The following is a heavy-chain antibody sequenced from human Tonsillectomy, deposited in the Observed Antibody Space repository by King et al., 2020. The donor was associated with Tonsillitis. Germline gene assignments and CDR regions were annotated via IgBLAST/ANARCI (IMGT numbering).Heavy chain of an antibody. D-gene: IGHD3-22*01. J-gene: IGHJ4*02. CDR3: TRVHWAYYDSSGYYLDY. V-gene: IGHV3-49*03. Sequence: DVQLVESGGGLVQPGRSLRLSCTASGFPFGDNGMSWFRQAPGKGLEWVGFIRSKAFGGTTYYAASVQGRFTISRDDSRSIAYLQMNSLKTEDTAVYYCTRVHWAYYDSSGYYLDYWGQGTLVTVSS. CDR1: GFPFGDNG. CDR2: IRSKAFGGTT.